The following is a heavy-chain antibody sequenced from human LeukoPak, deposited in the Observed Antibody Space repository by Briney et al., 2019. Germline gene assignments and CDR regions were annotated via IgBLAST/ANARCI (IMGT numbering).Heavy chain of an antibody. V-gene: IGHV3-30*02. Sequence: GGSLRLSCTASGFTFGDYAMSWFRQAPGKGLEWVAFIRYDGSNKYYADSVKGRFTISRDNSKNTLYLQMNSLRAEDTAVYYCAKDERYYYDSSGHGYFDYWGQGTLVTVSS. J-gene: IGHJ4*02. D-gene: IGHD3-22*01. CDR2: IRYDGSNK. CDR3: AKDERYYYDSSGHGYFDY. CDR1: GFTFGDYA.